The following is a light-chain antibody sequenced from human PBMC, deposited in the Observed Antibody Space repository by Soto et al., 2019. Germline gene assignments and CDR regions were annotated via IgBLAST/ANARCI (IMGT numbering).Light chain of an antibody. CDR3: QQYNKWPQT. V-gene: IGKV3-15*01. J-gene: IGKJ1*01. CDR1: QSVSSD. CDR2: GAS. Sequence: EIVMTQSPATLSVSPGERATLSCRASQSVSSDLAWYHQKPGQAPRLLIYGASTRATDIPATFTGSGSGTEFTLTISSLQSEDIAVYYCQQYNKWPQTFGQGTKVDI.